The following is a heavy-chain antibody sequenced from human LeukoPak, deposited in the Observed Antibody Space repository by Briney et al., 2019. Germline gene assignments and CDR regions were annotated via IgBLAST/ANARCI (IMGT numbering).Heavy chain of an antibody. CDR2: IYYSGST. CDR3: ARGTVTTPAVLGF. CDR1: GGSVSSGSYY. J-gene: IGHJ3*01. Sequence: SETLSLTCTVSGGSVSSGSYYWSWIRQPPGKGLEWIGYIYYSGSTNYNPSLKSRVTISVDTSKNQFSLKLSSVTAADTAVYYCARGTVTTPAVLGFWGQGTMVTVSS. D-gene: IGHD4-17*01. V-gene: IGHV4-61*01.